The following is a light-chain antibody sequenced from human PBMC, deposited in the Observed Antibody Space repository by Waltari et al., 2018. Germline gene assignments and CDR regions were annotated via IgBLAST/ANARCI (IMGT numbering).Light chain of an antibody. Sequence: SYVLTQPPSVSVAPGQTARLPWAVNTIRNKAVPWYQQRPGQAPVLVVYDDSARPSGIPERFSGSNSGNTATLTISRVEAGDEADYYCQVWDSGSDRFYVFGAGTKVTVL. J-gene: IGLJ1*01. CDR2: DDS. V-gene: IGLV3-21*02. CDR3: QVWDSGSDRFYV. CDR1: TIRNKA.